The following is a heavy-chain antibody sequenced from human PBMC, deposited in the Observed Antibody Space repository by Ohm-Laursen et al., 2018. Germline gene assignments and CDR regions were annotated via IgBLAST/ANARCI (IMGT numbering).Heavy chain of an antibody. Sequence: ASVKVSCKASGYTFSSYGISWVRQAPGQGLEWMGWISAYNGNTDYAQNFQGRVTMTTDTSTSTAYMELRSLRSDDTAVYYYAILDVVVVTESFDYWGQGTLVAVSS. J-gene: IGHJ4*02. D-gene: IGHD2-21*02. V-gene: IGHV1-18*01. CDR2: ISAYNGNT. CDR1: GYTFSSYG. CDR3: AILDVVVVTESFDY.